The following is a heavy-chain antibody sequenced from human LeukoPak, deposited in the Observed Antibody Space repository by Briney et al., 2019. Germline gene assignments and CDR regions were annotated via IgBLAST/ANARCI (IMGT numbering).Heavy chain of an antibody. CDR3: AKDQGNYYGGSGTYGAMDY. CDR1: GFTFSSYA. D-gene: IGHD3-22*01. J-gene: IGHJ4*02. Sequence: GGSLRLSRAASGFTFSSYAMSWVRQAPGKGLEWVSTISGSRGLTHYADSVKGRFTVSRDNSKNTLYLQMNNLRAADTALYFCAKDQGNYYGGSGTYGAMDYWGQGTLVTVSS. CDR2: ISGSRGLT. V-gene: IGHV3-23*01.